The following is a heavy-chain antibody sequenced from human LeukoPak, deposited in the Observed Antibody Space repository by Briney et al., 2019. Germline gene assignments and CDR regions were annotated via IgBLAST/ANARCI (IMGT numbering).Heavy chain of an antibody. V-gene: IGHV3-23*01. D-gene: IGHD3-22*01. CDR3: AKDADYYDRSGYYPPNY. Sequence: PGGSLRLSCTASGFTFSSYVMTWVRQAPGKGLEWVSAISASGGSTYYADSVKGRFTISRDNPKNTVYLQMNSLRAGDTAVYYCAKDADYYDRSGYYPPNYWGQGTLVTVSS. J-gene: IGHJ4*02. CDR2: ISASGGST. CDR1: GFTFSSYV.